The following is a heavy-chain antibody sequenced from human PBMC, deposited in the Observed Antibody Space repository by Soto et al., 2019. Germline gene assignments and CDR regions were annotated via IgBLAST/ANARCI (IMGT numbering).Heavy chain of an antibody. V-gene: IGHV3-72*01. CDR3: ARANDFWSGYYYSEYYFDY. CDR2: TRNKANSYTT. J-gene: IGHJ4*02. CDR1: GFTFSDHY. Sequence: GGSLSLSCAASGFTFSDHYMDWVRQAPGKGLEWVGRTRNKANSYTTEYAASVKGRFTISRDDSKNSLYLQMNSLKTEDTAVYYCARANDFWSGYYYSEYYFDYWGQGTLVPVSS. D-gene: IGHD3-3*01.